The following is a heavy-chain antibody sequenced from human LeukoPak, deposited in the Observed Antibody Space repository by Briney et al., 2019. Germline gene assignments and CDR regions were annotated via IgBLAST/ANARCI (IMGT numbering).Heavy chain of an antibody. CDR3: ARVRSYRLVWAFDI. J-gene: IGHJ3*02. D-gene: IGHD3-16*02. Sequence: SETLSLTCAVYGGSFSGYYWSWIRQPPGKGLEWIGEINHSGSTNYNPSLKSRVTIPVDTSKNQFSLKLSSVTAADTAVYYCARVRSYRLVWAFDIWGQGTMVTVSS. CDR2: INHSGST. V-gene: IGHV4-34*01. CDR1: GGSFSGYY.